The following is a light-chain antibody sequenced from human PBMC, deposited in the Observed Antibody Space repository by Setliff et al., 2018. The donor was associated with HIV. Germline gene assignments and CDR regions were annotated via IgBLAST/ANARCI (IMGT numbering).Light chain of an antibody. CDR1: SSDVGSYNL. CDR2: EVS. CDR3: CSYTGSSPLYV. J-gene: IGLJ1*01. Sequence: QSVLAQPASVSGSPGQSITISCTGTSSDVGSYNLVSWYQQHPGKAPKLIIYEVSERPSRVSNRFSGSKSGNTASLTISRLQAEDEADYYCCSYTGSSPLYVFGTGTKVT. V-gene: IGLV2-23*02.